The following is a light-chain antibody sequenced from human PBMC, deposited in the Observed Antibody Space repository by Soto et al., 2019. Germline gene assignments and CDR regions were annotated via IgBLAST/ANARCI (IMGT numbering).Light chain of an antibody. V-gene: IGKV3-20*01. Sequence: EIVLTQSPGTLSLSPGERATLSCRASQSVSTNYLTWYQQKPGQAPRLLIYGTSSRATGIPDRFSGRVSGTDFTLTISRLEPDDFAVYYCQQYGRSPMTFGQGTKVEI. CDR1: QSVSTNY. CDR3: QQYGRSPMT. J-gene: IGKJ1*01. CDR2: GTS.